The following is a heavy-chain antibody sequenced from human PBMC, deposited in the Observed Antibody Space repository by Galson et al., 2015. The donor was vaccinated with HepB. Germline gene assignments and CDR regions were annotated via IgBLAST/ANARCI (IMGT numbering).Heavy chain of an antibody. J-gene: IGHJ4*02. CDR1: GFTVSSNY. CDR2: IYSGGST. D-gene: IGHD5-18*01. V-gene: IGHV3-66*02. CDR3: ASRGYSYGWGYYFDY. Sequence: SLRLSCAASGFTVSSNYMSWVRQAPGKGLEWVSVIYSGGSTYYADSVKGRFTISRDNSKNTLYLQMNSLRAEDTAVYYCASRGYSYGWGYYFDYWGQGTLVTVSS.